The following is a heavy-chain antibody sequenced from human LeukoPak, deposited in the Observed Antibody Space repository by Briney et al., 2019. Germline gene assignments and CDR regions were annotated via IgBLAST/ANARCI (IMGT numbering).Heavy chain of an antibody. CDR2: IYHSGST. CDR3: ARRLRGGRRYHYYYMDV. D-gene: IGHD2-15*01. CDR1: GGSISSRNW. V-gene: IGHV4-4*02. J-gene: IGHJ6*03. Sequence: SETLSLTCAVSGGSISSRNWWSWVRQPPGKGLEWIGEIYHSGSTNYNPSLKTRVTISVDKSKNQFSLKLSSVTAADTALYYCARRLRGGRRYHYYYMDVWGKGTTVTISS.